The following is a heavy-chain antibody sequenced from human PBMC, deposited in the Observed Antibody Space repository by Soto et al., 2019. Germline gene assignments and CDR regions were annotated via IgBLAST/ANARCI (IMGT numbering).Heavy chain of an antibody. CDR1: SGSISRGGFS. J-gene: IGHJ4*02. CDR3: ARVPDY. CDR2: IYHSGST. V-gene: IGHV4-30-2*01. Sequence: PSETLSLTCAVSSGSISRGGFSWSWIRQPPGKGLEWIGYIYHSGSTYYNPSLKSRVTISVDRSKNQYSLKLSSVTAADTAVYYCARVPDYGGQGTLVTVSS.